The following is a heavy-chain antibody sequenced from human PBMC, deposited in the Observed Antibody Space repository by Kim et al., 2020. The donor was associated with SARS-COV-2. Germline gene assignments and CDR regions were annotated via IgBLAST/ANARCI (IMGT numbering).Heavy chain of an antibody. CDR3: AGRITANYDY. V-gene: IGHV3-48*03. CDR2: INSGSSIL. CDR1: GFTFRNYE. J-gene: IGHJ4*02. D-gene: IGHD1-20*01. Sequence: GGSPRLSCAASGFTFRNYEMNWVRQAPGRGLEWVSFINSGSSILYYADSVKGRFTISRDNTKNSLYLQMNSLRAEDTAVYFCAGRITANYDYWGQGTLVTVSS.